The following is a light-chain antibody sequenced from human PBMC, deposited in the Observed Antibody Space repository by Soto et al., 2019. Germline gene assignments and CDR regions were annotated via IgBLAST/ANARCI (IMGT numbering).Light chain of an antibody. Sequence: QSALTQPASVSGSPGQSITISCTGTSSDVGSYNYVSWYQQYPGKAPKLMIYDVSNRPSGVSYRFPGSKSGNTASLTISGHQAEDEADYYCISYTTRSTHVVFGGGTKVTVL. V-gene: IGLV2-14*01. CDR3: ISYTTRSTHVV. CDR2: DVS. J-gene: IGLJ2*01. CDR1: SSDVGSYNY.